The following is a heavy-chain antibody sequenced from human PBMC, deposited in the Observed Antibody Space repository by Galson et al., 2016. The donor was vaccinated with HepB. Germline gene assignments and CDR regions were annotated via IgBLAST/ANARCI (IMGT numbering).Heavy chain of an antibody. CDR2: INGAGSST. D-gene: IGHD5-12*01. J-gene: IGHJ6*02. Sequence: SLRLSCAASGFTFSSNGLHWVRQAPGKGLVWVSRINGAGSSTNYADSVKGRFTISRDNAKNTLYLQMNSLRVEDAAVYYCAILSVDVVLVMNGVDVWGQGTTVTVPS. CDR3: AILSVDVVLVMNGVDV. CDR1: GFTFSSNG. V-gene: IGHV3-74*01.